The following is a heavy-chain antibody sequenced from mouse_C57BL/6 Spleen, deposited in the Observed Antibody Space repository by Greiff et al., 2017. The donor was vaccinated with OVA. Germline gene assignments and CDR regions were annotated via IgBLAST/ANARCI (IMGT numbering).Heavy chain of an antibody. V-gene: IGHV5-6*01. CDR3: ARLTDY. CDR2: ISSGGSYT. Sequence: EVHLVESGGDLVKPGGSLKLSCAASGFTFSRYGMSWVRQTPDKRLEWVATISSGGSYTYYPDSVKGRFTISIDNAKNTLYLQMSSLKSEDTAMYYCARLTDYWGQGTTLTVSS. J-gene: IGHJ2*01. CDR1: GFTFSRYG.